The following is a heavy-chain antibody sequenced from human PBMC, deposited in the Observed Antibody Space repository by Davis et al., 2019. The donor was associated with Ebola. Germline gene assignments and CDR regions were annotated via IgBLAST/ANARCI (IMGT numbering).Heavy chain of an antibody. V-gene: IGHV3-30-3*01. Sequence: GGSLRLSCAASTFSFRSYSMHWVRQAPDKGLEWVAFISYDETEKYYADSVKGRFTISRDNSKNTLYLQMNSLRAEDTAVYYCAKGGYFDSLEIDSWGQGTLVTVSS. CDR3: AKGGYFDSLEIDS. CDR2: ISYDETEK. CDR1: TFSFRSYS. J-gene: IGHJ4*02. D-gene: IGHD3-9*01.